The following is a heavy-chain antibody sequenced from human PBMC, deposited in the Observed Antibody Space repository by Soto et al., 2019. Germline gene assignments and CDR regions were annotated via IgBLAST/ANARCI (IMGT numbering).Heavy chain of an antibody. CDR3: ATSIYSYGPRFAY. V-gene: IGHV4-59*01. CDR2: IYDSGST. J-gene: IGHJ4*02. CDR1: GGSISSSY. D-gene: IGHD5-18*01. Sequence: SETLSLTCTVSGGSISSSYWSWIRQPPGKGLEWIGYIYDSGSTYYNSSLKSRVTMSVDTSKNQFSLKLSSVTAADTAVYYCATSIYSYGPRFAYWGQGTLVNVSS.